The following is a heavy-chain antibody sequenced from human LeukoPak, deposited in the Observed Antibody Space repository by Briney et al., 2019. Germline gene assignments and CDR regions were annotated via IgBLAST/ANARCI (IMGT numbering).Heavy chain of an antibody. Sequence: GGSLRLSCAASGFTVRTYNMIWVRQAPGKGLEWVSSIRGSGAIPYYADSVKGRFTISRDESKNTVYLQMNGLRAEDTAVYYCAKGRGSRWDGGVWWGQGTLVTVSS. CDR2: IRGSGAIP. CDR3: AKGRGSRWDGGVW. J-gene: IGHJ4*02. V-gene: IGHV3-23*01. CDR1: GFTVRTYN. D-gene: IGHD1-26*01.